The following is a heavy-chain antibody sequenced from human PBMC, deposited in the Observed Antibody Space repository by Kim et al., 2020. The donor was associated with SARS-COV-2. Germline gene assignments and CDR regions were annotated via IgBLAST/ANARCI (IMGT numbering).Heavy chain of an antibody. CDR1: GGSVSSGSYY. D-gene: IGHD6-13*01. J-gene: IGHJ2*01. CDR2: IYYSGST. CDR3: ARDFLAAAGLYGLGYFDL. V-gene: IGHV4-61*01. Sequence: SETLSLTCTVSGGSVSSGSYYWSWIRQPPGKGLEWIGYIYYSGSTNYNPSLKSRVTISVDTSKNQFSLKLSSVTAADTAVYYCARDFLAAAGLYGLGYFDLWGRGTLVTVSS.